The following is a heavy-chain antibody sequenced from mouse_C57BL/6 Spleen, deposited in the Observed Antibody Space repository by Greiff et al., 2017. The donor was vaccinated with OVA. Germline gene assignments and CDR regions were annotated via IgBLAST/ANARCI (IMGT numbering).Heavy chain of an antibody. CDR3: GREWGYYGRRDD. Sequence: QVQLQQSDAELVKPGASVKISCKVSGYTFTDHTIHWMKQSPEQGLSWIGHIYPRVGGTMYTEKFKGKATLTADKSSGTAYLQLNVLPSEESAVYFCGREWGYYGRRDDWGQGTTLTVAA. CDR1: GYTFTDHT. CDR2: IYPRVGGT. D-gene: IGHD1-1*01. V-gene: IGHV1-78*01. J-gene: IGHJ2*01.